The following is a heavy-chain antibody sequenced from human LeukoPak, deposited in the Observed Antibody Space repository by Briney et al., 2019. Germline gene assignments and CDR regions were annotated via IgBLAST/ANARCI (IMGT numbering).Heavy chain of an antibody. Sequence: GGSLRLSCAASGFTVSSNYMSWVRQAPGKGLEWVANIKQDGSEKYYVDSVKGRFTISRDNAKNSLYLQMNSLRAEDTAVYYCAKSTAQWRSGYWGQGTLVTVSS. CDR3: AKSTAQWRSGY. CDR2: IKQDGSEK. V-gene: IGHV3-7*01. D-gene: IGHD6-19*01. J-gene: IGHJ4*02. CDR1: GFTVSSNY.